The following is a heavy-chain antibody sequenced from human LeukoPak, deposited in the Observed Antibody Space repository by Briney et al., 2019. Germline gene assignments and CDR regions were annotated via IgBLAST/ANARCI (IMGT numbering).Heavy chain of an antibody. J-gene: IGHJ4*02. V-gene: IGHV4-59*01. CDR2: IYYSGST. CDR3: ARGVPYYYGSGSYQIDY. CDR1: GGSISSYY. Sequence: PSETLSLTCTVSGGSISSYYWSWIRQPPGKGLEWIGYIYYSGSTNYNPSLKSRVTISVDTSKNQFSLKLSSVTAADTAVYYCARGVPYYYGSGSYQIDYWGQGTLVTVSS. D-gene: IGHD3-10*01.